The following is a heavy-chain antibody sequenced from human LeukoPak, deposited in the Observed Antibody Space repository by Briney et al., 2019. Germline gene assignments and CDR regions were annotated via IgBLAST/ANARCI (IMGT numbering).Heavy chain of an antibody. J-gene: IGHJ4*02. CDR2: INPNSGGT. D-gene: IGHD2-21*02. Sequence: ASVKVSCTASGYTFTGYYMQWVRQAPGRGLEWMGWINPNSGGTNYAQKFQGRVTMTRDTSISTAYMELSRLRSDDTAVYYCTSLAYCGGDCSLPFDYWGQGTLVTVSS. V-gene: IGHV1-2*02. CDR1: GYTFTGYY. CDR3: TSLAYCGGDCSLPFDY.